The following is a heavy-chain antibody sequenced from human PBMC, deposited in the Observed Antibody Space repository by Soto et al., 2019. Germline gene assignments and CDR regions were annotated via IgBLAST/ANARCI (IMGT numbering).Heavy chain of an antibody. CDR1: GGSISSGGYS. V-gene: IGHV4-30-2*01. Sequence: SETLSLTCAVSGGSISSGGYSWSWIRQPPGKGLEWIGYIYHSGSTYYNPSLKSRVTISVDTSKNQFSLKLSSVTAADTAVYYCARAYYGSGSYRGFNWFDPWGQGTLVTVSS. D-gene: IGHD3-10*01. CDR3: ARAYYGSGSYRGFNWFDP. CDR2: IYHSGST. J-gene: IGHJ5*02.